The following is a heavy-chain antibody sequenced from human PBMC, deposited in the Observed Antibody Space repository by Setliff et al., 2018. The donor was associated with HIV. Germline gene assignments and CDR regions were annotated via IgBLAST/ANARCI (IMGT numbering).Heavy chain of an antibody. CDR1: GGSISSYY. J-gene: IGHJ5*02. Sequence: SETLSLTCTVPGGSISSYYWSWFRQHPGKGLEWIGYIYYSGSTNYNPSLKSRVTISVDTSKNQFSLKLSSVTAADTAVYYCAGSYGSGSYNNWFDPWGQGTLVTVSS. V-gene: IGHV4-59*01. D-gene: IGHD3-10*01. CDR3: AGSYGSGSYNNWFDP. CDR2: IYYSGST.